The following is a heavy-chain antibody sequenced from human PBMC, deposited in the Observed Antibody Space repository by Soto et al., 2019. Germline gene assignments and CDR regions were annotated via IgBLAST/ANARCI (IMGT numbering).Heavy chain of an antibody. CDR3: ARGGGSLND. V-gene: IGHV3-21*02. CDR1: GFSFSISA. J-gene: IGHJ4*02. D-gene: IGHD2-15*01. Sequence: DVQLVESGGGLVKPGGSLRLSCEVSGFSFSISAMNWVRQAPGKGLEWVSSINSGSTSVRYTDSVKGRFTISRDNANNSLSLHMTSLIVEYTAVYYCARGGGSLNDWSQGTLVTVSS. CDR2: INSGSTSV.